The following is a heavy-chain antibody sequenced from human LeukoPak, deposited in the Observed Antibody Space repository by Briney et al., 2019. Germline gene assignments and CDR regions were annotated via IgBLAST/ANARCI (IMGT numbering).Heavy chain of an antibody. Sequence: PGGPLRLSCAASKFTFSDYSMNWVRQAPGKGLEWVSFISSSSNTIHYADSVKGRFTISRDNAKNSLYLQMNSLRVEDTAVYYCARTPTSGWFRYYFDYWGQGTLLTVSS. J-gene: IGHJ4*02. CDR1: KFTFSDYS. V-gene: IGHV3-48*01. CDR3: ARTPTSGWFRYYFDY. CDR2: ISSSSNTI. D-gene: IGHD6-19*01.